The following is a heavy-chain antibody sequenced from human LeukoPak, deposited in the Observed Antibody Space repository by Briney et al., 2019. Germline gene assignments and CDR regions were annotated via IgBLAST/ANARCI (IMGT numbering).Heavy chain of an antibody. CDR1: GFTFSSYA. Sequence: GRSLRLSCAASGFTFSSYAMHWVRQAPGKGLEWVAVISYDGSNKYYADSVKGRFTISRDNSKNTLYLQMNSLRAEDTAVYYCARDYGGNSGGELDCWGQGTLVTVSS. V-gene: IGHV3-30-3*01. J-gene: IGHJ4*02. CDR3: ARDYGGNSGGELDC. D-gene: IGHD4-23*01. CDR2: ISYDGSNK.